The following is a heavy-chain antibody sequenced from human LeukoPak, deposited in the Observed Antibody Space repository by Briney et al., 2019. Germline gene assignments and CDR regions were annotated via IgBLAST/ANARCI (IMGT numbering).Heavy chain of an antibody. CDR2: IYYSGST. CDR1: GGSISSHY. CDR3: ARERPRYNWNDGYWFDP. D-gene: IGHD1-1*01. V-gene: IGHV4-59*11. Sequence: SETLSLTCTVSGGSISSHYWSWIRQPPGKGLEWIGYIYYSGSTNYNPSLKSRVTISVDTSKNQFSLKLSSVTAADTAVYYCARERPRYNWNDGYWFDPWGQGTLVTVSS. J-gene: IGHJ5*02.